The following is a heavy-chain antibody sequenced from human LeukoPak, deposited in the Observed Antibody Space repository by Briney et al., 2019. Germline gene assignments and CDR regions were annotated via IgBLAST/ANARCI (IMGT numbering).Heavy chain of an antibody. CDR3: AGGPLLRYFDWLLPPDAFDI. CDR2: IIPIFGTA. J-gene: IGHJ3*02. CDR1: GGTFSSYA. V-gene: IGHV1-69*06. Sequence: AASVKVSCKASGGTFSSYAISWVRQAPGQGLEWMGGIIPIFGTANYAQKFQGRVTITADKSTSTAYMELRSLRSDDTAVYYCAGGPLLRYFDWLLPPDAFDIWGQGTMVTVSS. D-gene: IGHD3-9*01.